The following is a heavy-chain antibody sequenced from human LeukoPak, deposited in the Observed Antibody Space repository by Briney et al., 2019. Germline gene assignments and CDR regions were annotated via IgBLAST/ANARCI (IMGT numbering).Heavy chain of an antibody. V-gene: IGHV3-23*01. CDR1: GFTFSSYA. CDR2: ISGSGGST. J-gene: IGHJ5*02. Sequence: PGGSLRLSCAASGFTFSSYAMSWVRQAPGKGLEWVSAISGSGGSTYYADSVRGRFTISRDNSKNTLYLQMNSLRAEDTAVYYCAKDFGSSWYGGWFDPWGQGTLVTVSS. D-gene: IGHD6-13*01. CDR3: AKDFGSSWYGGWFDP.